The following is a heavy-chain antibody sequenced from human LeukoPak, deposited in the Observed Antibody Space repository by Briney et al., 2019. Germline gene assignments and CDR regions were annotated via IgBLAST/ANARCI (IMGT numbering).Heavy chain of an antibody. CDR1: GYTFTGYY. V-gene: IGHV1-2*06. CDR2: INPNNGDT. Sequence: ASGKVSCKASGYTFTGYYMYWVRQAPGQGLEWMGRINPNNGDTNYAQKVQGRVTMTRDTSINIAYMELRRLRSDDTAMYYCVRDLSGITTTSRGDDYWGQGTLVTVSS. D-gene: IGHD1-20*01. CDR3: VRDLSGITTTSRGDDY. J-gene: IGHJ4*02.